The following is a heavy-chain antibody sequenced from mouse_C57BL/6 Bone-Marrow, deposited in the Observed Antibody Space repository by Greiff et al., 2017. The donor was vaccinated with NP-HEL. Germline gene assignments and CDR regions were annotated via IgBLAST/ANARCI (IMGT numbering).Heavy chain of an antibody. V-gene: IGHV1-50*01. Sequence: QVQLQQPGAELVKPGASVKLSCKASGYTFTSYWMQWVKQRPGQGLEWIGEIDPSDSYTNYNQKFKGKATLTVDTSSSTAYMQLSSLTSEDSAVYYCARSNYVGFDYWGQGTTLTVSS. CDR2: IDPSDSYT. J-gene: IGHJ2*01. CDR3: ARSNYVGFDY. D-gene: IGHD2-5*01. CDR1: GYTFTSYW.